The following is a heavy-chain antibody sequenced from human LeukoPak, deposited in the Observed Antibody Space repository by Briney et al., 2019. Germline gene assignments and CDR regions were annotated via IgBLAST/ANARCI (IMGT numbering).Heavy chain of an antibody. CDR2: IYYSGST. CDR3: ARDLGYCSSTSCYRAYVAGNWFDP. V-gene: IGHV4-30-4*01. CDR1: GGSISSGDYY. Sequence: SQTLSLTCTVSGGSISSGDYYWSWIRQPPGKGLEWIGYIYYSGSTNYNPSLKSRVTISVDTSKNQFSLKLSSVTAADTAVYYCARDLGYCSSTSCYRAYVAGNWFDPWGQGTLVTVSS. J-gene: IGHJ5*02. D-gene: IGHD2-2*02.